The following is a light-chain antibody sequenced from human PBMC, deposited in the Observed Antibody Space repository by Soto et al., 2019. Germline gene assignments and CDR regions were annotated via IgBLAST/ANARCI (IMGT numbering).Light chain of an antibody. J-gene: IGKJ5*01. Sequence: VVLTQSPGSLSLSPGERATLSCRAGQSVSSSYLAWYQQKPGQAPRLLIYGASSRATGIPDRFSGSGSGTDFTLTISRLEPEDFAVYYCQQRSNWPITFGQGARLEI. CDR1: QSVSSSY. V-gene: IGKV3D-20*02. CDR3: QQRSNWPIT. CDR2: GAS.